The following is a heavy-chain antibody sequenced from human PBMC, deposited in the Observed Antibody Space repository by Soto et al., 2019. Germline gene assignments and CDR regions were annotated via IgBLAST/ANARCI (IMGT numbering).Heavy chain of an antibody. D-gene: IGHD3-22*01. V-gene: IGHV3-7*03. CDR3: ASRPCEVNYYGVFDY. CDR2: INKDGSEK. Sequence: EVQLVESGGGLVQPGGSLRLSCAAYGFTFTTRWMTQVRQAPGTELGWVANINKDGSEKYYIDAVRGRFTITRDNAKNSLFLQMNSLRAEDTAVYYCASRPCEVNYYGVFDYWGQGALVTVSS. CDR1: GFTFTTRW. J-gene: IGHJ4*02.